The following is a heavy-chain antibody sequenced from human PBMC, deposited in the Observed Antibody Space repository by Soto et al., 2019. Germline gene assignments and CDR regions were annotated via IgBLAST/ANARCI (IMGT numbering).Heavy chain of an antibody. J-gene: IGHJ4*02. V-gene: IGHV3-53*01. CDR1: GFTVSNMY. D-gene: IGHD2-21*02. CDR3: AKSLRPVVVTAILPFDY. CDR2: IYSDGTT. Sequence: GGSLRLSCAASGFTVSNMYMSWVRQAPGKGLEWVSVIYSDGTTYYADSVKGRFTISRDNSKNTLYLQMNSLRAEDTAVYYCAKSLRPVVVTAILPFDYWGQGTLVTVSS.